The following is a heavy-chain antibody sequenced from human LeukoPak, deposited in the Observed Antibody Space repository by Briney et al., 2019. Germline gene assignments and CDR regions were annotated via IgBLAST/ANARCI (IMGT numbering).Heavy chain of an antibody. CDR3: ARWLYNSGWAIDY. D-gene: IGHD6-19*01. CDR1: GFTFSTYY. CDR2: IRQDGSGK. Sequence: GGSLGLSCTASGFTFSTYYMAWVRQAPGKGLEWVANIRQDGSGKFYADSVKGRFTISRDNAKNSLFLQMNSLRAEDTAVYFCARWLYNSGWAIDYWGQGTLVTVSS. J-gene: IGHJ4*02. V-gene: IGHV3-7*01.